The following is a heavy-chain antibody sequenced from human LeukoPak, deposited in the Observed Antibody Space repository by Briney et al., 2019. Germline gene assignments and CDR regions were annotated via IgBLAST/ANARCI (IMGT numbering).Heavy chain of an antibody. J-gene: IGHJ5*02. V-gene: IGHV3-21*04. CDR2: ISRSGGST. CDR3: ARDGPYSTSSTHPP. CDR1: GFSFSSYA. Sequence: PGGSLRLSCAASGFSFSSYAMTWVRQAQGKGLEWVSAISRSGGSTYYADSVKGRFTISRDNAKNSLYLQMDSLRAEDTAVYYCARDGPYSTSSTHPPWGQGTLVTVSS. D-gene: IGHD6-6*01.